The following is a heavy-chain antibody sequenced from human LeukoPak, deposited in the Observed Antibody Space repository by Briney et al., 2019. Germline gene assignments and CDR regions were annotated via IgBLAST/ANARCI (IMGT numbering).Heavy chain of an antibody. CDR3: ARDRCSGGSCYSSWSDP. V-gene: IGHV1-3*01. J-gene: IGHJ5*02. Sequence: GASVKVSCKASGYTFTSYAMHWVRQAPGQRLEWMGWINAGTGNTIYSQKFQGRVTITRDTSASTAYMEVSSLTSEDTAVYYCARDRCSGGSCYSSWSDPWGQGTLVTVSS. CDR2: INAGTGNT. D-gene: IGHD2-15*01. CDR1: GYTFTSYA.